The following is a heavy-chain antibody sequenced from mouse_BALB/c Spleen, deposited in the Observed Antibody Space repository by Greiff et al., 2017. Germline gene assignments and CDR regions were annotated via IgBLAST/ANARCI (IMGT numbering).Heavy chain of an antibody. CDR1: GFTFSSYA. D-gene: IGHD2-4*01. Sequence: EVHLVESGGGLVKPGGSLKLSCAASGFTFSSYAMSWVRQSPEKRLEWVAEISSGGSYTYYPDTVTGRFTISRDNAKNTLYLEMSSLRSEDTAMYYCARDGDYGTWFAYWGQGTLVTVSA. V-gene: IGHV5-9-4*01. J-gene: IGHJ3*01. CDR2: ISSGGSYT. CDR3: ARDGDYGTWFAY.